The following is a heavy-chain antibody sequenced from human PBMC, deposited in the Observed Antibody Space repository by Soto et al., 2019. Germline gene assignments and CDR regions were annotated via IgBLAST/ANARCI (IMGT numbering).Heavy chain of an antibody. D-gene: IGHD3-3*01. V-gene: IGHV1-69*13. CDR1: GYTFTNYA. CDR3: ARDRGHYDFWNGYYWFDP. CDR2: IIPIFGTA. J-gene: IGHJ5*02. Sequence: ASVKVSCKASGYTFTNYAIHWVRQAPGQGLEWMGGIIPIFGTANYAQKFQGRVTITADESASTAYMELSSLRSEDTAVYYCARDRGHYDFWNGYYWFDPWGQGTLVSVSS.